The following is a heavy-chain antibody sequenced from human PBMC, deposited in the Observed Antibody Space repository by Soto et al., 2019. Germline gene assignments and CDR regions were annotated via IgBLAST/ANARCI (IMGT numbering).Heavy chain of an antibody. D-gene: IGHD6-6*01. CDR2: ISSSSSYI. CDR1: GFTFSSYS. V-gene: IGHV3-21*01. CDR3: AREGSSSAHDAFDI. Sequence: GGSLRLSCAASGFTFSSYSMNWVRQAPGKGLEWVSSISSSSSYIYYADSVKGRFTISRDNAKNSLYLQMNSLRAEDTAVYYCAREGSSSAHDAFDIWGQGTMVTVSS. J-gene: IGHJ3*02.